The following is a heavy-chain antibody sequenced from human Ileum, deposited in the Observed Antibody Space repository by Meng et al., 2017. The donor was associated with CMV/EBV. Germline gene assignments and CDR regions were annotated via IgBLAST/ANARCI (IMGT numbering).Heavy chain of an antibody. V-gene: IGHV4-4*07. Sequence: QWQLLESGPGLFNPSDTRSLTCTVSGDSVSSFYWSWIRQPAGKALEWIGRIYHGGSTNYNPSLKSRVTLSVDTSKNQFSMRLTSVTAADTAVYYCARGPGGFGDFNFDYWGQGTLVTVSS. CDR3: ARGPGGFGDFNFDY. CDR2: IYHGGST. CDR1: GDSVSSFY. D-gene: IGHD3-16*01. J-gene: IGHJ4*02.